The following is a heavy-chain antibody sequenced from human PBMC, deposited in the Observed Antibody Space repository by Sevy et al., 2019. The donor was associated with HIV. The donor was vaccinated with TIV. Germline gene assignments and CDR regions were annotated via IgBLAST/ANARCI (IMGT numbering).Heavy chain of an antibody. CDR1: GYNFSGYW. CDR3: ARSSFYYDNSGFYPFDF. J-gene: IGHJ4*02. CDR2: IYPTDSHI. Sequence: GESLKISCKGSGYNFSGYWVGWVRQMLGKGLEWMGIIYPTDSHIIYSPSLQGQVTISVDKSITTAYLQWRSLKTSDTAMYYCARSSFYYDNSGFYPFDFWGQGTLVTVSS. V-gene: IGHV5-51*01. D-gene: IGHD3-22*01.